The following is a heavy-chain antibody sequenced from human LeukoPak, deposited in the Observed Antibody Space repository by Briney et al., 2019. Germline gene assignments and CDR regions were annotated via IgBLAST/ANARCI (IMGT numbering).Heavy chain of an antibody. CDR1: GYSISSGYY. V-gene: IGHV4-38-2*01. J-gene: IGHJ5*02. Sequence: PSETLSLTCAVSGYSISSGYYWGWIRQPPGKGLEWIGSIYHSGSTYYNPSLKSRVTISVDTSKNQFSLRLSSVTAADTAMYYCAPRGDIEHSYGYGKWFDPWGQGTRVTVSS. CDR2: IYHSGST. CDR3: APRGDIEHSYGYGKWFDP. D-gene: IGHD5-18*01.